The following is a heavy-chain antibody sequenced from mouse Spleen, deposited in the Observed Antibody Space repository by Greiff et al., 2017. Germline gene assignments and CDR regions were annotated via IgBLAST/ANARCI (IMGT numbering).Heavy chain of an antibody. J-gene: IGHJ2*01. Sequence: VQLQQPGAELVKPGASVKLSCKASGYTFTSYWMHWVKQRPGQGLEWIGMIHPNSGSTNYNEKFKSKATLTVDKSSSTAYIQLSSLTSEDSAVYYCARGMVTTDYWGQGTTLTVSS. V-gene: IGHV1-64*01. CDR1: GYTFTSYW. CDR2: IHPNSGST. CDR3: ARGMVTTDY. D-gene: IGHD2-2*01.